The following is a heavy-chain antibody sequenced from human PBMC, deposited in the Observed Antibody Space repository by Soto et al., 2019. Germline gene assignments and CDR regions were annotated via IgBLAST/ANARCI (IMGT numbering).Heavy chain of an antibody. CDR2: IYYSGST. Sequence: LSLTCTVSGGSISSYYWSWIRQPPGKGLEWIGYIYYSGSTNYNPSLKSRVTISVDTSKNQFSLKLSSVTAADTAVYYCAREGSQYYYGSGSENWFDPWGQGTLVTVSS. D-gene: IGHD3-10*01. V-gene: IGHV4-59*01. CDR1: GGSISSYY. J-gene: IGHJ5*02. CDR3: AREGSQYYYGSGSENWFDP.